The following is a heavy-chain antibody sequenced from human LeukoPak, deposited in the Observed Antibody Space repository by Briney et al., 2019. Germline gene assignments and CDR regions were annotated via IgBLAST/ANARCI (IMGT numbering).Heavy chain of an antibody. J-gene: IGHJ4*01. V-gene: IGHV3-15*01. Sequence: PGGSLRLSCAASGIPFNNAWMSWVRQAPGKGLEWVGRIKSKTDGGTTDYAAPVKGRFTISRDDSKNTLYLQMNSLKTEDTAVYYCTTDRSYYDSSGYYYKYFLDFWGQEPRSPSPQ. CDR3: TTDRSYYDSSGYYYKYFLDF. D-gene: IGHD3-22*01. CDR1: GIPFNNAW. CDR2: IKSKTDGGTT.